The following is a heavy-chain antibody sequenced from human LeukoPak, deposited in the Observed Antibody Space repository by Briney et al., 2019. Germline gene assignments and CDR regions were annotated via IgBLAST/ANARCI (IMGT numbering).Heavy chain of an antibody. D-gene: IGHD2-15*01. CDR2: IRSRANGYTT. CDR1: GFTFSGFA. V-gene: IGHV3-73*01. J-gene: IGHJ3*02. Sequence: PGGSLKLSCAASGFTFSGFAMHWVRQASGKGLEWVGRIRSRANGYTTAYGASVKGRFTISRDDSKRSASVQMSSLKTEDTAVYYCVRLGGGDAFDIWGPGTRVTVSS. CDR3: VRLGGGDAFDI.